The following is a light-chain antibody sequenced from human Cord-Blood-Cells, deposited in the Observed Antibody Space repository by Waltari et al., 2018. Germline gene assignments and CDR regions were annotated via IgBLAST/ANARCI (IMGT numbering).Light chain of an antibody. Sequence: IQLTQSPSSLSASVGDRVTITCRASQGFSSYLAWYQQKPGTAPKLRVYAASTLQSGVPARCSGSGSWTDFTLTISILQPEDFATYYCQQLNSYPPTFGPGTKVDI. CDR2: AAS. CDR3: QQLNSYPPT. CDR1: QGFSSY. V-gene: IGKV1-9*01. J-gene: IGKJ3*01.